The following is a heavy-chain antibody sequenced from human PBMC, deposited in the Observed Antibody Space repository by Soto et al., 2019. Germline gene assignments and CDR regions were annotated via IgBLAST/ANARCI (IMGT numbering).Heavy chain of an antibody. CDR3: ARYKPRAGYSSSHLDA. D-gene: IGHD6-6*01. V-gene: IGHV4-34*01. Sequence: QVQLEQWGAGLLKPSETLSLTCGVSGGSFTSDYWNWIRQSPGKGLEWIGEIYHRGYTSYNPSLEGRVTISVDTSKNQFSLRLSSVTAADTAVYYCARYKPRAGYSSSHLDAWGPGTLVTVSS. J-gene: IGHJ1*01. CDR1: GGSFTSDY. CDR2: IYHRGYT.